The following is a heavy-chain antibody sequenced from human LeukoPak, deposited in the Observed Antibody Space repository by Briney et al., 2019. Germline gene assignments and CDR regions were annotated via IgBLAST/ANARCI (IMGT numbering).Heavy chain of an antibody. Sequence: GGSLRLSCAASGFTFSSFAMTWVRQAPGKGLEWVSDISGGGGTTYYADSVKGRFTISRDNSKNTLYLQMDSLRAEDTAVYYCARAPPTGPGGYWGQGTLVTVSS. CDR2: ISGGGGTT. CDR3: ARAPPTGPGGY. V-gene: IGHV3-23*01. D-gene: IGHD4-17*01. J-gene: IGHJ4*02. CDR1: GFTFSSFA.